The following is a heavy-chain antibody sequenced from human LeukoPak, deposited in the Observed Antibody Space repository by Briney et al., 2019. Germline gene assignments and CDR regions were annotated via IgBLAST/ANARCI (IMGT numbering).Heavy chain of an antibody. J-gene: IGHJ3*02. D-gene: IGHD6-13*01. V-gene: IGHV4-39*01. CDR3: ARQGPGSMYSSSWGPDAFDI. CDR2: IYHSGST. Sequence: SETLSLTCTVSGGSISSGGYYWSWIRQHPGKGLEWIGSIYHSGSTYYNPSLKSRVTISVDTSKNQFSLKLSSVTAADTAVYYCARQGPGSMYSSSWGPDAFDIWGQGTMVTVSS. CDR1: GGSISSGGYY.